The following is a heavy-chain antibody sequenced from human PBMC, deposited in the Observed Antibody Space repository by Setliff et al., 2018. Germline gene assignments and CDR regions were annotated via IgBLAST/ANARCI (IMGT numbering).Heavy chain of an antibody. J-gene: IGHJ5*02. D-gene: IGHD1-26*01. CDR3: AAVGIDAGGGWFDP. V-gene: IGHV4-39*07. Sequence: PSETLSLTCTVSGGSVSSTSYYWGWIRQPPGKGLEWIGTIYYTGTTYYSPSLKSRVTISVDTSKNQFSLKLSSATAADTAVYFCAAVGIDAGGGWFDPWGHGIPVTVSS. CDR2: IYYTGTT. CDR1: GGSVSSTSYY.